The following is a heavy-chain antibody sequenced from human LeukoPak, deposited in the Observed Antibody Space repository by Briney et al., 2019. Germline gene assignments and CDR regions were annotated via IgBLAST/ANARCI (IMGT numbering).Heavy chain of an antibody. CDR3: SRRARGSGGRSVFDH. V-gene: IGHV3-30*01. CDR2: ISDSGSNI. CDR1: GFSFNTFA. J-gene: IGHJ4*02. D-gene: IGHD3-3*01. Sequence: GGSLRLSCAASGFSFNTFAMHWVRQAPGKGLEWVAIISDSGSNIYYANSVEGRFTISRDNSRNTLSLKINSLATEDTAVYYCSRRARGSGGRSVFDHWGQGTLVTVSS.